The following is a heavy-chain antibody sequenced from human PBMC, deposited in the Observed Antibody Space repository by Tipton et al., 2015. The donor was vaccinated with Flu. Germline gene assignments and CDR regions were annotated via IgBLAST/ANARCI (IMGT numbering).Heavy chain of an antibody. Sequence: TLSLTCTVSGDPIRSVTYYWGWIRQPAGKGLEWIGRIYTSGSTIYHPSLKSRVTMSVDTSKNEFSLKLNSVTAADTAVYYCARASGSGTYVIFDYWGQGTLVTVSS. J-gene: IGHJ4*02. D-gene: IGHD3-10*01. CDR2: IYTSGST. CDR3: ARASGSGTYVIFDY. CDR1: GDPIRSVTYY. V-gene: IGHV4-61*02.